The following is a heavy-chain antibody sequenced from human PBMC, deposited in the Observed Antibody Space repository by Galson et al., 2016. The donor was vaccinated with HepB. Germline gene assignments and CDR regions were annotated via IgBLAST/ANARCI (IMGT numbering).Heavy chain of an antibody. V-gene: IGHV4-59*01. Sequence: ETLSLTCTVSGVSLSSYYWSWIRQPPGEGLEWIGYIYYSGGSTNYNPSLKSRVTISVDTLKNQFSLKLSSVTAADTAVYFCARVRIAVAENSYFFDSWGQGTLVTVSS. CDR3: ARVRIAVAENSYFFDS. CDR2: IYYSGGST. CDR1: GVSLSSYY. J-gene: IGHJ4*02. D-gene: IGHD6-19*01.